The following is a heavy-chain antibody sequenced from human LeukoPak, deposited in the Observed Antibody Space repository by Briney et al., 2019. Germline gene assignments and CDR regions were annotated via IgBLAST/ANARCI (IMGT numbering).Heavy chain of an antibody. J-gene: IGHJ4*02. CDR1: GGSXSSSSYY. Sequence: ETLSLTXXXSGGSXSSSSYYWGWIRQPPGKGLEWIGSIYYSGSTYYNPSLKSRVTISVDTSKNQFSLKLSSVTAADTAVYYCARPHDYGDYVYYWGQGTLVTVSS. CDR3: ARPHDYGDYVYY. V-gene: IGHV4-39*01. D-gene: IGHD4-17*01. CDR2: IYYSGST.